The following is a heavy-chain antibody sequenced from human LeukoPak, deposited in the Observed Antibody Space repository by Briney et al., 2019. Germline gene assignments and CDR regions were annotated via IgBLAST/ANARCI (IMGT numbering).Heavy chain of an antibody. CDR1: GGSFSGYY. CDR3: ARGAFEMATITNAFDI. D-gene: IGHD5-24*01. V-gene: IGHV4-34*01. J-gene: IGHJ3*02. Sequence: PSETLSLTCAVYGGSFSGYYWSWIRQPPGKGLEWIGEINHSGSTNYNPSLKSRVTISVDTSKNQFSLKLSSVTAADTAVYYCARGAFEMATITNAFDIWGQGTMVTVSS. CDR2: INHSGST.